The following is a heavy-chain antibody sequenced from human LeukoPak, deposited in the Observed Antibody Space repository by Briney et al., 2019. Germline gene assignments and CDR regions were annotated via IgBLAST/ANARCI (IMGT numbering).Heavy chain of an antibody. J-gene: IGHJ4*02. Sequence: PGGSLRLSCVASEFTFNNYAMNWVRQAPGKGLEWVSALSGSGGSAYYADSVKGRFTISRDNSKNTLYLQMNSLRADDTAVYYCAKGRYDSSGFNWAAWGQGTLVTVSS. CDR3: AKGRYDSSGFNWAA. V-gene: IGHV3-23*01. D-gene: IGHD3-22*01. CDR1: EFTFNNYA. CDR2: LSGSGGSA.